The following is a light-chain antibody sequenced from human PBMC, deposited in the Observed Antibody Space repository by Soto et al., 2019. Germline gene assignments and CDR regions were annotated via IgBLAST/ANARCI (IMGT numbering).Light chain of an antibody. CDR3: QHFWNSLWT. J-gene: IGKJ1*01. V-gene: IGKV3-20*01. Sequence: EIVLTQSPGTLSLSPGERATLSCRASQSVASRNLAWYQQKSGQAPRLLIYGASSRAIHTPDRFSGSGSGPDVTLTISGLEPEDFAVYYCQHFWNSLWTFGQGTKVEI. CDR2: GAS. CDR1: QSVASRN.